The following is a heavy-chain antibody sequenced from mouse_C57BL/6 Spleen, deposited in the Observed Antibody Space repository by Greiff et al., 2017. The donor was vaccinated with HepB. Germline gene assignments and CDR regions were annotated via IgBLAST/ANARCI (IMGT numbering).Heavy chain of an antibody. D-gene: IGHD2-3*01. J-gene: IGHJ4*01. V-gene: IGHV5-17*01. Sequence: EVKLVESGGGLVKPGGSLKLSCAASGFTFSDYGMHWVRQAPEKGLEWVAYISSGSSTIYYADTVKGRFTISRDNAKNTLFLQMTSLRSEDTAMYYCARGGLIYDGGYYAMDYWGQGTSVTVSS. CDR1: GFTFSDYG. CDR3: ARGGLIYDGGYYAMDY. CDR2: ISSGSSTI.